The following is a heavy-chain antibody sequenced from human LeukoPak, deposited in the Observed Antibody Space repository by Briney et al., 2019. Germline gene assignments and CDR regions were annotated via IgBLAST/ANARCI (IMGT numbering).Heavy chain of an antibody. V-gene: IGHV3-20*04. J-gene: IGHJ6*03. CDR1: GFTFDDYG. D-gene: IGHD2-15*01. Sequence: GGSLRLSCAASGFTFDDYGMSWVRQAPGKGLEWVSGINWNGGSTGYADSVKGRFTISRDNAKNSLYLQMNSQRAEDTALYYCARALTATLDHWTYYYYMDVWGKGTTVTVSS. CDR2: INWNGGST. CDR3: ARALTATLDHWTYYYYMDV.